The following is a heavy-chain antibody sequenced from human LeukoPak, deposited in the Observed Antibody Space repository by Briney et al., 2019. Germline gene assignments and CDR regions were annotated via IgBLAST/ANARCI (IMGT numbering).Heavy chain of an antibody. CDR3: ARATLDN. J-gene: IGHJ4*02. CDR2: IYSGGST. CDR1: GFTVSNNY. V-gene: IGHV3-53*01. Sequence: GGSLRLSCAASGFTVSNNYISWVRQAPGKGLEWVSVIYSGGSTKYADSVKARFTISRDNSKNAVYLQMNSLRADDTAVHDCARATLDNWGQGTLVTFSS.